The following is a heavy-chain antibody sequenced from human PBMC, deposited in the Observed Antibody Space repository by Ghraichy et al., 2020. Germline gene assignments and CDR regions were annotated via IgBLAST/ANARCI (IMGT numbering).Heavy chain of an antibody. D-gene: IGHD7-27*01. J-gene: IGHJ4*02. CDR2: IYHSGST. Sequence: SETLSLTCAVSGYSISSGYYWGWIRQPPGKGLGWIGSIYHSGSTSCNPSLKSRVTISVDTSKNQFSLKLSSVTAADTAVYYCASLLTRGVDYWGQGTLVTVSS. V-gene: IGHV4-38-2*01. CDR1: GYSISSGYY. CDR3: ASLLTRGVDY.